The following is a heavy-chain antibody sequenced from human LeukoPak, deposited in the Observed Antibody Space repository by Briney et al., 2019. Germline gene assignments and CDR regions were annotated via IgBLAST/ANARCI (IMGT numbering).Heavy chain of an antibody. J-gene: IGHJ3*02. CDR2: IYYSGST. CDR1: GGSISTSSSY. D-gene: IGHD3-10*01. Sequence: PSETLSLTCTVFGGSISTSSSYWGWIRQPPGKGLEWIGSIYYSGSTYYNPSLKSRVTISVDTSRNQFSQKLSSVSAADTAVYYCARGLGYGSGSYYLGFDMWGQGTMVTVSS. CDR3: ARGLGYGSGSYYLGFDM. V-gene: IGHV4-39*01.